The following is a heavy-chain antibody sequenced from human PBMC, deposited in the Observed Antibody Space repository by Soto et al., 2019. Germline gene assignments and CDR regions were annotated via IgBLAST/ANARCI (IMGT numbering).Heavy chain of an antibody. V-gene: IGHV4-59*01. CDR1: GVSISSYY. CDR3: ARGYCSSTSCYYDY. J-gene: IGHJ4*02. CDR2: IYYSGST. Sequence: LSETLSLTCTVSGVSISSYYWSWIRQPPGKGLEWIGYIYYSGSTNYNPSLKSRVTISVDTSKNQFSLKLSSVTAADTAVYYCARGYCSSTSCYYDYWGQGTLVTVSS. D-gene: IGHD2-2*01.